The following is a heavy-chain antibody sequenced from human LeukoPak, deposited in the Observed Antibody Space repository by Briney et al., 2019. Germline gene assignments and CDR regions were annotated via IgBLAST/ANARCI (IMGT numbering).Heavy chain of an antibody. J-gene: IGHJ5*02. V-gene: IGHV4-30-4*01. CDR2: IYYSGST. D-gene: IGHD6-19*01. Sequence: PSQTLSLTCTVSGGSISSGDYYWSWNRPPPGKGLEWIGYIYYSGSTYYNPSLKSRVTISVDTSKNQFSLKLSSVTAADTAVYYCAREQWLVRWFDPXXXGTLVTVSS. CDR1: GGSISSGDYY. CDR3: AREQWLVRWFDP.